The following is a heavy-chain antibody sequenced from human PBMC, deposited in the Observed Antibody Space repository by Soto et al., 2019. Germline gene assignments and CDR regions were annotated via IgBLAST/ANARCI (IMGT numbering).Heavy chain of an antibody. CDR2: IYPRDSDT. D-gene: IGHD6-19*01. J-gene: IGHJ4*02. Sequence: EVQLVQSGAEVKKPGESLKISCKVSGDSFTGFWIGWVRQMPGKGLEWLGSIYPRDSDTRYSPSFQGQVTISADKSLSAAYLKWHSLQASDTAIYYCARQHPLDSRVWYTWGQGTLVTVSS. CDR3: ARQHPLDSRVWYT. CDR1: GDSFTGFW. V-gene: IGHV5-51*01.